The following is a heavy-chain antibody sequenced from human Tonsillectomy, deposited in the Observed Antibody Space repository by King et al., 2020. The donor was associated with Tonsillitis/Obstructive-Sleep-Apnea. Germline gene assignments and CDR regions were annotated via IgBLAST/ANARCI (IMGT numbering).Heavy chain of an antibody. CDR2: LNPNSGGT. V-gene: IGHV1-2*06. D-gene: IGHD2-2*02. CDR3: ARDRRYCSSTGCYRFWFDP. J-gene: IGHJ5*02. Sequence: VQLVESGAEVKKPGASVKVSCKASGYTFTGYYMHWVRQAPGQGLEWMGRLNPNSGGTNYAQKFQGRVTMIRDTSISTAYMELSRLGSDDTAVYYCARDRRYCSSTGCYRFWFDPWGQGTLVTVSS. CDR1: GYTFTGYY.